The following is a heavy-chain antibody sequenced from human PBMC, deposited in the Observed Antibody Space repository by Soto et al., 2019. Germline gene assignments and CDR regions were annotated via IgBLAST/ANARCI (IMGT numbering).Heavy chain of an antibody. D-gene: IGHD3-9*01. Sequence: ASVKVSCKASGYTFTSYGISWVRQAPGQGLEWMGWISAYNGNTNYAQELQGRVTMTTDTSTSTAYMELRSLRSDDTAVYYCARGGDILTGYYNVYFDYWGQGTLVTVSS. J-gene: IGHJ4*02. CDR3: ARGGDILTGYYNVYFDY. CDR1: GYTFTSYG. V-gene: IGHV1-18*01. CDR2: ISAYNGNT.